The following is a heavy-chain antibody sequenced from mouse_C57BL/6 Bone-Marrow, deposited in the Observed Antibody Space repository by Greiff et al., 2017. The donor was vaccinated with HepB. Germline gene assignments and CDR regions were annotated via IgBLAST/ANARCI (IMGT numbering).Heavy chain of an antibody. J-gene: IGHJ2*01. CDR3: ARWAASFDY. CDR1: GYTFTSYW. Sequence: QVQLQQSGAELVKPGASVKLSCKASGYTFTSYWMQWVKQRPGQGLEWIGEIDPSDSYTNYNQKFKGKATVTVDTSSSTAYMQLSSLTSEDSAVYYCARWAASFDYWGQGTTLTVSS. CDR2: IDPSDSYT. V-gene: IGHV1-50*01. D-gene: IGHD3-3*01.